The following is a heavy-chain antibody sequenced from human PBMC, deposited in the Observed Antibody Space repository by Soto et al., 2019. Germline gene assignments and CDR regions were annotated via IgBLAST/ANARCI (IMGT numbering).Heavy chain of an antibody. D-gene: IGHD3-16*01. Sequence: QVQLVQSGAEVKKPGSSVKVSCKASGGTFRSYAISWVRQAPGQGLEWMGGIIPIFDTANYAQKFQGRLTITADESTSTAYMELSSLRCEDTTVYYCARGGVGGSQFDYWGQGTLVTVSS. J-gene: IGHJ4*02. V-gene: IGHV1-69*12. CDR1: GGTFRSYA. CDR3: ARGGVGGSQFDY. CDR2: IIPIFDTA.